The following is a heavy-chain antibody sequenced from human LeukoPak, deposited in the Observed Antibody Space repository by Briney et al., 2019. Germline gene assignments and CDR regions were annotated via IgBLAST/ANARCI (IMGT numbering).Heavy chain of an antibody. V-gene: IGHV4-38-2*02. Sequence: PSETLSLTCSVSGYSLTSGYYWGWIRQPPGKGLEWIGSIYYSGSTYYNPSLKSRVTISVDTSKNQFSLKLSSVTAADTAVYYCARHVTTAEPFDYWGQGTLVTVSS. CDR1: GYSLTSGYY. CDR2: IYYSGST. J-gene: IGHJ4*02. D-gene: IGHD4-17*01. CDR3: ARHVTTAEPFDY.